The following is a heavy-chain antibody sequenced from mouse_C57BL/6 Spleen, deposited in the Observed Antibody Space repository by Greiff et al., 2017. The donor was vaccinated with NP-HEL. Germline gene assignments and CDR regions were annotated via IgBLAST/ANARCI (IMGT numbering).Heavy chain of an antibody. CDR1: GFTFSDYG. CDR3: ARGILSGY. J-gene: IGHJ4*01. CDR2: ISSGRSTI. V-gene: IGHV5-17*01. Sequence: DVHLVESGGGLVKPGGSLKLSCAASGFTFSDYGMHWVRQAPEKGLEWVAYISSGRSTIYYADTVKGRFTISRDNAKNTLFLQMTSLRSEDTAMYYCARGILSGYWGQGTSVTVSS.